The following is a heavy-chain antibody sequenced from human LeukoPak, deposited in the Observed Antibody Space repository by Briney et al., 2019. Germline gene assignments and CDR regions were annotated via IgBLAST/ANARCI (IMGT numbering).Heavy chain of an antibody. CDR3: ARKVGYYGSGSYYGL. D-gene: IGHD3-10*01. CDR2: INHSGST. CDR1: GGSFSGYY. J-gene: IGHJ4*02. Sequence: SETLSLTCAVCGGSFSGYYWSWIRQPPGKGLKWIGEINHSGSTNYNPSLKSRVTISVDTSKNQFSLKLSSVTAADTAVYYCARKVGYYGSGSYYGLWGQGTLVTVSS. V-gene: IGHV4-34*01.